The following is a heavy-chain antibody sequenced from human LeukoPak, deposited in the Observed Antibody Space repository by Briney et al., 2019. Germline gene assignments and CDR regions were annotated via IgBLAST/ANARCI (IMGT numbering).Heavy chain of an antibody. Sequence: SQTLSLTCTVSGGSISSGDYYWSWIRQPPGKGLEWIGYIYYSGSTYYNPSLKSRVTISVDTSKNQFSLKLSSVTAADTAVYYCARESIMVRAVDYWGQGTLVTVSS. CDR3: ARESIMVRAVDY. D-gene: IGHD3-10*01. V-gene: IGHV4-30-4*01. CDR1: GGSISSGDYY. J-gene: IGHJ4*02. CDR2: IYYSGST.